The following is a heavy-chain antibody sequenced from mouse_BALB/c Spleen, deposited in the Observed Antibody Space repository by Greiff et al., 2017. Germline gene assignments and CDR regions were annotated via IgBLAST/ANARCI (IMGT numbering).Heavy chain of an antibody. V-gene: IGHV1-67*01. CDR1: GYTFTDYA. D-gene: IGHD1-1*01. CDR2: ISTYYGNT. CDR3: ARGYYYAPYAMDY. Sequence: VQGVESGPELVRPGVSVKISCKGSGYTFTDYAMHWVKQSHAKSLEWIGVISTYYGNTNYNQKFKGKATMTVDKSSSTAYMELARLTSEDSAIYYCARGYYYAPYAMDYWGQGTSVTVSS. J-gene: IGHJ4*01.